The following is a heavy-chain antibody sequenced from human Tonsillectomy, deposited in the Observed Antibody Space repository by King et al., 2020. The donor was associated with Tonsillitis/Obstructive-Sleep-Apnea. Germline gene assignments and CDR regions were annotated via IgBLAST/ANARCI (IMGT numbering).Heavy chain of an antibody. V-gene: IGHV3-23*04. Sequence: VQLVESGGGLVQPGGSLRLSCAASGFTFSSYAMSWVRQAPGKGLEWVSGISGSGDMTYYADSVKGRFTISRENSKNTLYLQMNSLRAEDTAVYYCAKDLVYTSCWFFIWFDSWGQGPLVTVSS. CDR1: GFTFSSYA. D-gene: IGHD6-19*01. CDR2: ISGSGDMT. J-gene: IGHJ5*01. CDR3: AKDLVYTSCWFFIWFDS.